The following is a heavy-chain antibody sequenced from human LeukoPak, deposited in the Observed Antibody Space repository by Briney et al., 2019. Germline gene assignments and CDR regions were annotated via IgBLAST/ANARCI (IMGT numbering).Heavy chain of an antibody. CDR3: AKEGITGADS. Sequence: GGSLRLSCAASGFTFSSYAMSWVRQAPGQGLAWVSAISGGGDAHYADSVKGRFTISRDNSKNTLFLHMSNLTADDTALYYCAKEGITGADSWGQGTLVSVSS. CDR1: GFTFSSYA. J-gene: IGHJ4*02. CDR2: ISGGGDA. V-gene: IGHV3-23*01.